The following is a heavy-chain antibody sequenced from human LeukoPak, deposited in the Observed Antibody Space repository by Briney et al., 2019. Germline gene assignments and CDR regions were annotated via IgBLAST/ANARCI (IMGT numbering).Heavy chain of an antibody. CDR3: AREGPDGP. D-gene: IGHD5-24*01. CDR2: IYYSGST. Sequence: SETLSLTCTVSGGSISSYYWSWIRQPPGKGLEWVGYIYYSGSTNYNPSLKSRVTISVDTSKNQFSLKLSSVTAADTAVYFCAREGPDGPWGQGTLVTVSS. CDR1: GGSISSYY. J-gene: IGHJ5*02. V-gene: IGHV4-59*01.